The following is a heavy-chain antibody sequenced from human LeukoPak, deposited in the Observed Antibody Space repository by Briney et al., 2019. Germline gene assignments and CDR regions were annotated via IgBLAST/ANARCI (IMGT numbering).Heavy chain of an antibody. J-gene: IGHJ4*02. D-gene: IGHD4-17*01. CDR3: ARDYGDYGLHY. CDR2: IYYSGST. Sequence: PSETLSLTCAVYGGSFSGYYWSWIRQPPGKGLEWIGYIYYSGSTNYNPSLKSRVTISVDTSKNQFSLKLSSVTAADTAVYYCARDYGDYGLHYWGQGTLVTVSS. V-gene: IGHV4-59*01. CDR1: GGSFSGYY.